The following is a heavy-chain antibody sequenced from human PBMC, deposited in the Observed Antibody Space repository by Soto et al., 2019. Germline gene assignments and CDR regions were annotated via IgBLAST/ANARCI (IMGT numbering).Heavy chain of an antibody. J-gene: IGHJ4*02. CDR1: GVSFSGYY. CDR3: AGPAIAADVSAFDY. Sequence: QVQLQQWGAGLLKPSETLSLTCAVYGVSFSGYYWSWIRQPPGKGLEWIGEINHSGSNNYNPSLKRRVTISVHRPKTQFSMKLTSVSAVDRSVYYWAGPAIAADVSAFDYWGQGTLVTVSS. D-gene: IGHD6-25*01. V-gene: IGHV4-34*01. CDR2: INHSGSN.